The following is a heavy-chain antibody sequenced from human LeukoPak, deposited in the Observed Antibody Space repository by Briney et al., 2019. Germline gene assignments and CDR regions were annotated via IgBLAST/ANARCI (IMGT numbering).Heavy chain of an antibody. V-gene: IGHV3-30*02. CDR1: GFTFSSYG. CDR2: IRYDGSNK. J-gene: IGHJ4*02. CDR3: AKVYDSSGYSLKN. Sequence: PGGSLRLSCAASGFTFSSYGMHWVRQAPGKGLEWVAFIRYDGSNKYYADSVKGRFTISRDNSKNTLYLQMNSLRAEDTAVYYCAKVYDSSGYSLKNWGQGTLVTVSS. D-gene: IGHD3-22*01.